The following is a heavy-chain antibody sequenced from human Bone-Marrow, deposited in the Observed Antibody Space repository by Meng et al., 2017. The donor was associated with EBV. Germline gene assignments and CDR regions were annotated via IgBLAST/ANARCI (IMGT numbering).Heavy chain of an antibody. CDR1: GDSFSSFYY. CDR2: VHYTGST. J-gene: IGHJ5*02. Sequence: QQDLRESGPGQAKPSETLSLTCTVSGDSFSSFYYWGWIRQPPGRGLEWIGSVHYTGSTYYSPSLKSRVTVSVDTSKNQFSLRLTSVTAADTAVYYCARPFPSWQSPRLDPFGAWGQGTLVTVSS. CDR3: ARPFPSWQSPRLDPFGA. V-gene: IGHV4-39*01. D-gene: IGHD6-19*01.